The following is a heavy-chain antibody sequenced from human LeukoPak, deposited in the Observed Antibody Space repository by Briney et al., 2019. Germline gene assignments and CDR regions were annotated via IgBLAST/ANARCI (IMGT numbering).Heavy chain of an antibody. D-gene: IGHD6-19*01. CDR2: ISGSGGST. CDR1: GFTFSSYS. V-gene: IGHV3-21*01. CDR3: ARDRDRTIAVAGTVPY. Sequence: GSLRLSCAASGFTFSSYSMNWVRQAPGKGLEWVSAISGSGGSTYYADSVKGRFTISRDNAKNSLYLQMNSLRAEDTAVYYCARDRDRTIAVAGTVPYWGQGTLVTVSS. J-gene: IGHJ4*02.